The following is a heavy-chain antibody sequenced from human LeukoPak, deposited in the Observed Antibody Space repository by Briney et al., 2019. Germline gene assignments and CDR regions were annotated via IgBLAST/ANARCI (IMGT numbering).Heavy chain of an antibody. D-gene: IGHD2-21*02. CDR3: AKDGAHCGGDCYPVFDY. CDR1: GFTFSSYS. J-gene: IGHJ4*02. V-gene: IGHV3-21*04. Sequence: GGSLRLSCAASGFTFSSYSMNWVRQAPGKGLEWVSSISSSSSYIYYADSVKGRFTISRDNSKNTLYLQMNSLRAEDTAVYYCAKDGAHCGGDCYPVFDYWGQGTLVTVSS. CDR2: ISSSSSYI.